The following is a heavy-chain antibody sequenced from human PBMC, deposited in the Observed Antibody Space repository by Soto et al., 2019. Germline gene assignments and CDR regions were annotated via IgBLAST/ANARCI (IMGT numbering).Heavy chain of an antibody. CDR3: AKEGTSGLYYFDY. V-gene: IGHV3-30*18. D-gene: IGHD6-19*01. Sequence: PGGSLRLSCAASGFTFSSYGMHWVRQAPGKGLEWVAVISYDGSNKYYADSVKGRFTISRDNSKNTLYLQMNSLRAEDTAVYYCAKEGTSGLYYFDYWGPGTLVTVSS. CDR2: ISYDGSNK. J-gene: IGHJ4*02. CDR1: GFTFSSYG.